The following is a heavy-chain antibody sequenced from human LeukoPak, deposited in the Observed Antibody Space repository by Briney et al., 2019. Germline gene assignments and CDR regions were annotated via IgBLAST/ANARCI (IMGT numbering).Heavy chain of an antibody. CDR1: GFTFNSYA. J-gene: IGHJ4*02. CDR2: LTPSGTDI. D-gene: IGHD7-27*01. V-gene: IGHV3-21*01. CDR3: AREIGASGAFDY. Sequence: GESLKISCAASGFTFNSYAMNWVRQAPGKGLEWVSSLTPSGTDIYYAASVKGRFTMSRDNAKNSLYLQMNSLRAEDTAVYYCAREIGASGAFDYWGQGTLVTVSS.